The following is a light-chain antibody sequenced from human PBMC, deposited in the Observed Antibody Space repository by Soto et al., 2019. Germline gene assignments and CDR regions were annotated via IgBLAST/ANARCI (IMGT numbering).Light chain of an antibody. Sequence: VITHSPATLSVSPGERATLSCRASQSISNNLAWYQQKPGQAPRLLIYAASARDTGIPARFSGSGSGTEFTLTISSLQSEDFAVYYCQQYNNWPRTFGQGTKV. CDR3: QQYNNWPRT. CDR1: QSISNN. V-gene: IGKV3-15*01. CDR2: AAS. J-gene: IGKJ1*01.